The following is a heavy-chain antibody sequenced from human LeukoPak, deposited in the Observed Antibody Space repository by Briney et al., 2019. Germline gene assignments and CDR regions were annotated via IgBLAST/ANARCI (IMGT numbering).Heavy chain of an antibody. V-gene: IGHV3-30*02. CDR3: AKGLHSSSWNDPFDI. Sequence: PGGSLRLSCGASGFSFSYYGMHWVRLAPGKGLDWVAFIRYDGTNEYYADSVKGRFTITRDNSENTLYLLMNSLRAEDTALYYCAKGLHSSSWNDPFDIWGQGTMVTVSS. J-gene: IGHJ3*02. D-gene: IGHD6-13*01. CDR2: IRYDGTNE. CDR1: GFSFSYYG.